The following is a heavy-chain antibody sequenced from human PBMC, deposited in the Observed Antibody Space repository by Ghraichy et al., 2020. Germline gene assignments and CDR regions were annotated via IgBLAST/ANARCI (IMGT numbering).Heavy chain of an antibody. CDR3: ARAPPSSSWPNWFDP. CDR2: ISSSGSTI. V-gene: IGHV3-48*03. CDR1: GFTFSSYE. D-gene: IGHD6-13*01. Sequence: GSLRLSCAASGFTFSSYEMNWVRQAPGKGLEWVSYISSSGSTIYYADSVKGRFTISRDNAKNSLYLQMNSLRAEDTAVYYCARAPPSSSWPNWFDPWGQGALVTVSS. J-gene: IGHJ5*02.